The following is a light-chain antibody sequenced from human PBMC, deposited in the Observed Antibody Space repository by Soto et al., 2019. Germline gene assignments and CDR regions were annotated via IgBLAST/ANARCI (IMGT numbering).Light chain of an antibody. CDR1: QIINDN. Sequence: VVMTQSPATLSVSPGERATLFCWASQIINDNVAWYQQKPGQAPRLLMYGATTRATDIPARFSGGQSGTEFPLTISSLQSEDSAVYYCQQYHQWPPVTFGGGTRVEIK. V-gene: IGKV3D-15*01. CDR3: QQYHQWPPVT. CDR2: GAT. J-gene: IGKJ4*01.